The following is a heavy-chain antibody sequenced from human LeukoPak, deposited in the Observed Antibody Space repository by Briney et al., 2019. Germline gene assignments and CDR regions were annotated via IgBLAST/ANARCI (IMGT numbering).Heavy chain of an antibody. CDR3: ARAKRGSGYYDY. Sequence: SETLSLTRTVAGGSISSYYWSWIRQPAGKGREWIGRIYTSGSTNYNPSLKSRVTISVDKSKNQFSLKLSSVTAADTAVYYCARAKRGSGYYDYWGQGTLVTVSS. V-gene: IGHV4-4*07. CDR2: IYTSGST. D-gene: IGHD3-22*01. CDR1: GGSISSYY. J-gene: IGHJ4*02.